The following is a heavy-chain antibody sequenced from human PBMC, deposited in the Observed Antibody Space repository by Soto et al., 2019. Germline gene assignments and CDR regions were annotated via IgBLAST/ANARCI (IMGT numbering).Heavy chain of an antibody. J-gene: IGHJ4*02. V-gene: IGHV4-39*01. CDR3: ARQGVVVAVDY. D-gene: IGHD2-15*01. CDR2: IYYSGST. CDR1: GGSISSGGYY. Sequence: SETLSLTCTVSGGSISSGGYYWSWIRQPPGKGLEWIGSIYYSGSTYYNPSLKSRVTISVDTSKNRFSLKLSSVTAADTAVYYCARQGVVVAVDYWGQGTLVTVSS.